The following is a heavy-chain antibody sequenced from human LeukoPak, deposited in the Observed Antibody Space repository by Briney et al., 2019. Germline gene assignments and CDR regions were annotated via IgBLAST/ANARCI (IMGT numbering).Heavy chain of an antibody. Sequence: SETLSLTRTVSGGSISSSGYYWGCIRQPPGKGLEWIGSIYYSGSTYYNLSLKSRVTISVDTSKNQFSLKLSSVTAADTAVYYCARHRGKYSPHDAFDIWGQGTMVTVSS. CDR1: GGSISSSGYY. CDR2: IYYSGST. V-gene: IGHV4-39*01. J-gene: IGHJ3*02. D-gene: IGHD5-18*01. CDR3: ARHRGKYSPHDAFDI.